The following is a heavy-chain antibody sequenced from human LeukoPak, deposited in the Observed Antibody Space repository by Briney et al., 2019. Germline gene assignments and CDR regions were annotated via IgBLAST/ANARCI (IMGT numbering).Heavy chain of an antibody. Sequence: SETLSLTCAVSGGSISSDNYYWSWIRQPPGKGLEWIGYIYHSGSTYCSPSLKSRVSISVDTSKNQFSLNLSSVTAADTAVYYCARIVVGETIDYWGQGTLVTVSS. CDR3: ARIVVGETIDY. CDR2: IYHSGST. J-gene: IGHJ4*02. V-gene: IGHV4-30-4*02. D-gene: IGHD2-15*01. CDR1: GGSISSDNYY.